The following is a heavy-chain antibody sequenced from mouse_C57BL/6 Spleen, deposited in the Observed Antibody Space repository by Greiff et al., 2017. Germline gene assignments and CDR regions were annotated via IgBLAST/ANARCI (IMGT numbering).Heavy chain of an antibody. V-gene: IGHV2-9*01. CDR2: IWGGGST. J-gene: IGHJ4*01. CDR3: AKSSSEPHDYAMDY. D-gene: IGHD1-1*01. Sequence: VQLQESGPGLVAPSQSLSITCTVSGFSLTSYGVDWVRQPPGTGLEWLGVIWGGGSTNYNSALMSRLSISKDNSKSQVFLKMNSLQTDDTAMYYGAKSSSEPHDYAMDYEGQGTTVTVSS. CDR1: GFSLTSYG.